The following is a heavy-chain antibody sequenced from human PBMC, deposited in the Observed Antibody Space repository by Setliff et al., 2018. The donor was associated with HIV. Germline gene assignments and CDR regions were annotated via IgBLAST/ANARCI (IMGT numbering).Heavy chain of an antibody. Sequence: GGSLRLSCGASGFTFRNYWMTWVRQAPGRGLECVANIKEDGSEKYYVDSVKGRFTISRDNAKNSLYLQMNSLRAEDTAVYYCARVFWYGLPQIYYYMDVWGKGTTVTVSS. CDR3: ARVFWYGLPQIYYYMDV. CDR2: IKEDGSEK. V-gene: IGHV3-7*01. J-gene: IGHJ6*03. D-gene: IGHD2-8*02. CDR1: GFTFRNYW.